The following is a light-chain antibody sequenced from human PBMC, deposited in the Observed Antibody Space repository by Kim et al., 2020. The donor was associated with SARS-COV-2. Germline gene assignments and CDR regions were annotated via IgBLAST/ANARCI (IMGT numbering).Light chain of an antibody. J-gene: IGKJ1*01. CDR2: KAS. V-gene: IGKV1-5*03. CDR1: QGITTS. CDR3: QQHQTYPWT. Sequence: ASVGDRVTITCRASQGITTSLAWYQQKPGKAPKLLIYKASSVESGVPSRFSGSGSGTEFTLTISSLQPDDFATYYCQQHQTYPWTFGQGTKVDIK.